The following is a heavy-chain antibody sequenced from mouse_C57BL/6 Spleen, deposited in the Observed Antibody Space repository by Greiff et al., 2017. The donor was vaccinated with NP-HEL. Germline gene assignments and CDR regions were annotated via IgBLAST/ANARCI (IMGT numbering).Heavy chain of an antibody. CDR1: GFTFSDYG. CDR3: ARDYYGKDNY. J-gene: IGHJ2*01. V-gene: IGHV5-17*01. D-gene: IGHD1-1*01. CDR2: ISSGSSTI. Sequence: EVKLQESGGGLVKPGGSLKLSCAASGFTFSDYGMHWVRQAPEKGLEWVAYISSGSSTIYYADTVKGRFTISRDNAKKTLFLQMTSLRSEDTAMYYWARDYYGKDNYWGQGTTLTVSS.